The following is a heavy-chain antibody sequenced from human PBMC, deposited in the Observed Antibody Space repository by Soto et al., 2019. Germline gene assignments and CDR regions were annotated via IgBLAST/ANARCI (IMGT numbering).Heavy chain of an antibody. CDR1: GYTLASYA. Sequence: GASVKVSCKDRGYTLASYALHWLRQAPGQRLEWMGWINAGNGNTKYSQRFQGRVTITRDTSASTAYMELSSLRSEDTAVYYCARGEGVVTLDYYYYYGMDVWGQGTTVTVSS. D-gene: IGHD3-22*01. V-gene: IGHV1-3*01. J-gene: IGHJ6*02. CDR3: ARGEGVVTLDYYYYYGMDV. CDR2: INAGNGNT.